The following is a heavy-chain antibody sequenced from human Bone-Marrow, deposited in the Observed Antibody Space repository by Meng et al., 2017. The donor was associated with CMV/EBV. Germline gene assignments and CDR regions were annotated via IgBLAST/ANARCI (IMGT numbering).Heavy chain of an antibody. V-gene: IGHV3-30-3*01. D-gene: IGHD1-26*01. CDR1: GFTFSSYA. CDR3: AGPLPSGSFWFDP. CDR2: ISYDGSNK. J-gene: IGHJ5*02. Sequence: GESLKISCAASGFTFSSYAMHWVRQAPGKGLEWVAVISYDGSNKYYADSVKGRFTISRDNSKNTLYLQMNSLRAEDTAVYYCAGPLPSGSFWFDPWGQGTLVTVSS.